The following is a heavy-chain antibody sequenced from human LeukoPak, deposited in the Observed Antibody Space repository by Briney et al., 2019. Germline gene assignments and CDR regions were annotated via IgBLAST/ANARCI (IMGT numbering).Heavy chain of an antibody. CDR1: GFMFSRXX. CDR3: ARGTAAAANRNWFDS. J-gene: IGHJ5*01. V-gene: IGHV3-23*01. D-gene: IGHD6-13*01. Sequence: AXSGFMFSRXXXXWVRQTPGEGXXXXSAITETGAGTYYADSVKGRFTMSRDNSRNTVYLQMDSLRAEDTAVYFCARGTAAAANRNWFDSWGQGTLVTVSS. CDR2: ITETGAGT.